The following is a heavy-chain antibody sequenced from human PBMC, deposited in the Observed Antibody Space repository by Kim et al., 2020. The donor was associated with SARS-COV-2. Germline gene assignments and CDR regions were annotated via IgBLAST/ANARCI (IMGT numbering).Heavy chain of an antibody. V-gene: IGHV1-3*04. Sequence: ASVKVSCKASEYTFTTYAMHWVRQAPGQGLEWMGWINIGNGKTIYSRKFQGRVTITRDTSASTAYMQLNSLESEDTAVYYCTKDGGATGNSDYWGQGTLVTVSS. CDR2: INIGNGKT. CDR1: EYTFTTYA. J-gene: IGHJ4*02. CDR3: TKDGGATGNSDY. D-gene: IGHD1-1*01.